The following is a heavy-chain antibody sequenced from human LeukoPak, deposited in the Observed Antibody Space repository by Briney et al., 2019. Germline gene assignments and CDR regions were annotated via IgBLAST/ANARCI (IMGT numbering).Heavy chain of an antibody. CDR2: IVGGSSDRT. V-gene: IGHV3-48*03. J-gene: IGHJ4*02. CDR1: GFTFSTYE. Sequence: GGSLRLSCAASGFTFSTYEMNWVRQAPGKGLEWVSYIVGGSSDRTYYADSVKGRFTISRENAKNTLYLHMNSLRAEDTAIYYCAREMYGPGLYYFVYWGQGALVTVSS. CDR3: AREMYGPGLYYFVY. D-gene: IGHD3-10*01.